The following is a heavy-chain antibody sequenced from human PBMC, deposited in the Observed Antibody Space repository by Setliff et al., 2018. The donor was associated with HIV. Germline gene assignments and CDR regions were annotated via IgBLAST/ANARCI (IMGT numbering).Heavy chain of an antibody. V-gene: IGHV4-39*01. CDR1: GGSISSSSYY. Sequence: SETLSLTCTVSGGSISSSSYYWGWIRQPPGKGLEWIGSIHYSGGTNFNPSLKSRVTISVDTSKNQFSLKLSSVTAADTAVYYCASLTTDRFLEWLFVYWGQGTLVTVSS. D-gene: IGHD3-3*01. CDR3: ASLTTDRFLEWLFVY. J-gene: IGHJ4*02. CDR2: IHYSGGT.